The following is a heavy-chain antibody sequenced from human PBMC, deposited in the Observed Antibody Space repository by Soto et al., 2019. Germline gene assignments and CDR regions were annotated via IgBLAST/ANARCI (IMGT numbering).Heavy chain of an antibody. CDR2: IWYDGSNK. V-gene: IGHV3-33*01. J-gene: IGHJ6*02. CDR3: ARDPKYSSFGVSHYVMDF. Sequence: PGGSLRLSCAASGFTFSSYGMHWVRQAPCKGLEWVAVIWYDGSNKYYADSVKGRFTISRDNSKNTLYLQMNSLRAEDTAVYYCARDPKYSSFGVSHYVMDFCAQRSTVTGS. CDR1: GFTFSSYG. D-gene: IGHD3-3*01.